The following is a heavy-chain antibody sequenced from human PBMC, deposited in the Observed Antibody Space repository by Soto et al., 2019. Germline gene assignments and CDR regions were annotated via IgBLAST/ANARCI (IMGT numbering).Heavy chain of an antibody. V-gene: IGHV1-58*01. CDR1: GFTFISSA. D-gene: IGHD3-3*01. CDR3: ARVEWRRVGYYYYGMDV. CDR2: IVVGSGNT. J-gene: IGHJ6*02. Sequence: SVKVSCKASGFTFISSAVQWVRQARGQRLEWIGWIVVGSGNTNYAQKFQGRVTITADESTSTAYMELSSLRSEDTAVYYCARVEWRRVGYYYYGMDVWGQGTTVTVSS.